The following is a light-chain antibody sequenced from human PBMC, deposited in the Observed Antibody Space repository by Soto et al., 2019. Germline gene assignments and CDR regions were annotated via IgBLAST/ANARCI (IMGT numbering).Light chain of an antibody. Sequence: IQLTQSPSSLSASVGDRVTITCRASQGIGNYLAWYQQRPGKAPKLLIYGASTLQSSVPSRCSGSGSGTAFTLTISSLQPEDCATYYCQQLNDYPLTFGQGTRLEIK. CDR1: QGIGNY. CDR3: QQLNDYPLT. V-gene: IGKV1-9*01. J-gene: IGKJ5*01. CDR2: GAS.